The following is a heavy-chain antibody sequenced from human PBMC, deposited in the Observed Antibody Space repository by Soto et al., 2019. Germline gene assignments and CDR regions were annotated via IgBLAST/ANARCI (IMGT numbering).Heavy chain of an antibody. D-gene: IGHD2-2*01. J-gene: IGHJ5*01. CDR1: GYIFTGYY. Sequence: ASVKVSCKASGYIFTGYYINWVRQAPGQGLEWMGWINPNSGDTNYAQKFQGRVTMTTDTSITTACMELSRLRSDDTAVYYCARPYCGSNSCHNWFDSWGQGTLVTVSS. CDR2: INPNSGDT. V-gene: IGHV1-2*02. CDR3: ARPYCGSNSCHNWFDS.